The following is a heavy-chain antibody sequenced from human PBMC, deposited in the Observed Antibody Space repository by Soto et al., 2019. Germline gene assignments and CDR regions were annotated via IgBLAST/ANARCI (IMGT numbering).Heavy chain of an antibody. CDR2: IKSKTDGGTT. CDR1: GFTFSNAW. J-gene: IGHJ6*03. D-gene: IGHD1-1*01. Sequence: PGGSLRLSCAASGFTFSNAWMSWVRQAPGKGLEWVGRIKSKTDGGTTDYAAPVKGRFTISRDDSKNTLYLQMNSLKTEDTAVYYCTKTEIPLGLERRLRDYCYMDVWGKGTTVTVSS. V-gene: IGHV3-15*01. CDR3: TKTEIPLGLERRLRDYCYMDV.